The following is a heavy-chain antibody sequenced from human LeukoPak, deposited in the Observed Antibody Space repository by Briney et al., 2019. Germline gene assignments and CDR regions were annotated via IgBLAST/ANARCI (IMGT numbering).Heavy chain of an antibody. CDR1: GYTFSSYA. Sequence: GGSLRLSCAASGYTFSSYAMSWVRQAPGKGLEWVSAISGSGGSTYYADSVKGRFTISRDNSKNTLYLQMNSLRAEDTAVYYCARDQRYCSSSSCPWEPFDYWGQGTLVTVSS. D-gene: IGHD2-2*01. J-gene: IGHJ4*02. V-gene: IGHV3-23*01. CDR2: ISGSGGST. CDR3: ARDQRYCSSSSCPWEPFDY.